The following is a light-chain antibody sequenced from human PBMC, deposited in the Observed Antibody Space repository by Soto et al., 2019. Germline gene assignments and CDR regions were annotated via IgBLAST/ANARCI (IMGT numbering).Light chain of an antibody. CDR2: VAS. CDR1: QGIRNG. Sequence: DIQMTQSPSTLSASVGDRVTITCRASQGIRNGLAGYQQKLGKAPKRLIYVASILQSGVPSRFSGSGSGTEFTLTISSLQPEDFATYYCLQHNTYPPVLGQGTKLEI. CDR3: LQHNTYPPV. J-gene: IGKJ2*01. V-gene: IGKV1-17*01.